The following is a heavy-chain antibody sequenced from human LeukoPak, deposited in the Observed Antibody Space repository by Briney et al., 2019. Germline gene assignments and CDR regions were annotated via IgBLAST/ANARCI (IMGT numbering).Heavy chain of an antibody. CDR2: VDTSGSST. D-gene: IGHD4-17*01. CDR3: ARETHYGETRYWYFDL. CDR1: GFTFSSYA. J-gene: IGHJ2*01. V-gene: IGHV3-23*05. Sequence: PGGSLRLSCAASGFTFSSYAMSWVRRAPGKGLEWVSAVDTSGSSTYYADSVRGRFSISRDNSKNILFLQTNSLRAEDTAIYYCARETHYGETRYWYFDLWSRGTLVTVSS.